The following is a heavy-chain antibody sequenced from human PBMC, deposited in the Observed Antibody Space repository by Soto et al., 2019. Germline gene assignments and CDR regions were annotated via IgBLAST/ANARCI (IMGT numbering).Heavy chain of an antibody. CDR1: GYRFTSYG. CDR2: INVYNGNT. J-gene: IGHJ5*02. D-gene: IGHD4-17*01. V-gene: IGHV1-18*01. Sequence: QVQLVQSGAEVKKPGASVKVSCKASGYRFTSYGISWVRQAPGQGLEWMGWINVYNGNTNYAQKFQGRVTMTTDTSTSTADMELRSLRSDDTAVYYCARAAIGDPNWFDPWGQGTLVTVSS. CDR3: ARAAIGDPNWFDP.